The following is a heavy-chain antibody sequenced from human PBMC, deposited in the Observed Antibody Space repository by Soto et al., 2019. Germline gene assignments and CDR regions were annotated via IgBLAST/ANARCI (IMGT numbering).Heavy chain of an antibody. D-gene: IGHD3-10*01. CDR3: AKWSGGDSFDY. J-gene: IGHJ4*02. CDR2: ISHDGSNQ. Sequence: QVQLVESGGGVVQPGRSLRLSCAASGFTFSSFAMHWVRQAPGKGLEWVAVISHDGSNQYYADSVKGRFTISRDNSQKTLYLQMNSRRAEDTALYCCAKWSGGDSFDYWGQGTLVTVSS. CDR1: GFTFSSFA. V-gene: IGHV3-30*18.